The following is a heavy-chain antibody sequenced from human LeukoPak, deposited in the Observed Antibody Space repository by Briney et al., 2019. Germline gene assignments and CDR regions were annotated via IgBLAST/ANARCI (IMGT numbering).Heavy chain of an antibody. CDR3: VATVGARAVKD. Sequence: GGSLRLSCAASGFTFSSYGMHWVRQAPGKGLEWVSVIYSGASTDYADSVKGRFTISRDKSKNTLYLQMNSLRVEDTAVYYCVATVGARAVKDWGQGTLVTVSS. V-gene: IGHV3-NL1*01. D-gene: IGHD1-26*01. J-gene: IGHJ4*02. CDR2: IYSGAST. CDR1: GFTFSSYG.